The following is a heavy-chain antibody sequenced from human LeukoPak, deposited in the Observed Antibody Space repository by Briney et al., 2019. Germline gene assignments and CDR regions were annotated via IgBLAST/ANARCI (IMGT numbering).Heavy chain of an antibody. Sequence: GGSLRLSCAASGFTFSSYAMHWVRQAPGKGLEWVAVISYDGSNKYYADSVKGRFTISRDNAKNSMYLQMNSLRAEDTALYYCAKDPFGIAAAGNYFDYWGQGTLVTVSS. J-gene: IGHJ4*02. CDR1: GFTFSSYA. CDR2: ISYDGSNK. CDR3: AKDPFGIAAAGNYFDY. D-gene: IGHD6-13*01. V-gene: IGHV3-30-3*01.